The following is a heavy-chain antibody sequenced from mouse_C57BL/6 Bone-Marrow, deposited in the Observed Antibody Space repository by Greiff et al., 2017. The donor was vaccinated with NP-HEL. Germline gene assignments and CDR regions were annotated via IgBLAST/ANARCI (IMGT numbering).Heavy chain of an antibody. D-gene: IGHD2-4*01. Sequence: QVQLQQPGAELVKPGASVKLSCKASGYTFTSYWMHWVKQRPGRGLEWIGRIDPNSGGTKYNEKFKSKATLTVDKPSNTAYMQLSILTSEDSAVYYCASPGITYPVYWYFDVWGTGTTVTVSS. V-gene: IGHV1-72*01. CDR1: GYTFTSYW. CDR3: ASPGITYPVYWYFDV. CDR2: IDPNSGGT. J-gene: IGHJ1*03.